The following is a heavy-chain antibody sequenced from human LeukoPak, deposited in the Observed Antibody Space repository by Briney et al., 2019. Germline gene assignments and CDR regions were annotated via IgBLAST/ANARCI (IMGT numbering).Heavy chain of an antibody. J-gene: IGHJ4*02. CDR3: AKDNGGGSYFDY. CDR1: GFTFSSYG. V-gene: IGHV3-30*18. D-gene: IGHD1-26*01. Sequence: GRSLRLSCAASGFTFSSYGMHWVRQAPAKGLERVAVISYDGSNKYYADSVKGRFTISRDNSKITLYLQMNSLRAEDTAVYYCAKDNGGGSYFDYWGQGTLVTVSS. CDR2: ISYDGSNK.